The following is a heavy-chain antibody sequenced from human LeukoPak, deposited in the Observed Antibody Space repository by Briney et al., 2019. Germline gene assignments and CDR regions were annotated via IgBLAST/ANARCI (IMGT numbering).Heavy chain of an antibody. J-gene: IGHJ3*02. CDR3: ARVSRKIVVVTSDAFDI. CDR1: GFTLSSYA. Sequence: GGSLRLSCAASGFTLSSYAMSWVRQAPGKGLEWVSAISGSGGSTYYADSVKGRFTISRDNSKNTLYLQMNSLRAEDTAVYYCARVSRKIVVVTSDAFDIWGQGTMVTVSS. D-gene: IGHD2-21*02. V-gene: IGHV3-23*01. CDR2: ISGSGGST.